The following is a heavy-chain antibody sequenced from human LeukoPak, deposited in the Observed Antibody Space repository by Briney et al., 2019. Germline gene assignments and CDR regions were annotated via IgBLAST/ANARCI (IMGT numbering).Heavy chain of an antibody. D-gene: IGHD3-9*01. V-gene: IGHV4-39*01. Sequence: PSETLSLTCTVSGGSISSSSYYWGWIRQPPGKGLEWIGSIYYSGSTYYNPSLKSRVTISVDTSKNQFSLKLSSVTAADTAVYYCARGEDITMFSADPWGQGTLVTVSS. J-gene: IGHJ5*02. CDR3: ARGEDITMFSADP. CDR2: IYYSGST. CDR1: GGSISSSSYY.